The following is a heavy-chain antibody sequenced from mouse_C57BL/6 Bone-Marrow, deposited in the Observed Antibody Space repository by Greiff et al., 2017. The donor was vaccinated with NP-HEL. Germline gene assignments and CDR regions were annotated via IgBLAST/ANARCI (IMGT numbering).Heavy chain of an antibody. Sequence: VQLQQPGAELVKPGASVKLSCKASGYTFTSYWMHWVKQRPGQGLEWIGMIHPNSGSTNYNEKFKSKATLTVDKSSSTAYMQLSSLTSEDSAVYYCARSPSHYYGSSDYWGQGTTLTVSS. J-gene: IGHJ2*01. CDR2: IHPNSGST. CDR1: GYTFTSYW. D-gene: IGHD1-1*01. V-gene: IGHV1-64*01. CDR3: ARSPSHYYGSSDY.